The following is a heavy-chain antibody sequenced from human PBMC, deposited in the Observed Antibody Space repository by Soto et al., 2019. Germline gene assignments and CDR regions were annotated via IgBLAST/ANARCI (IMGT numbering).Heavy chain of an antibody. J-gene: IGHJ4*01. CDR2: IKSKANNYAT. CDR1: GFTFSGSA. Sequence: PGGSLRLSCAASGFTFSGSAMHWVRQASGKGLEWVGRIKSKANNYATAYAASVKGRFTISRDDSYNMAYLQMNSLKTEDTAFYYCTTDSFSSTTVVRFDYWGHGTLVTVSS. D-gene: IGHD2-2*01. CDR3: TTDSFSSTTVVRFDY. V-gene: IGHV3-73*01.